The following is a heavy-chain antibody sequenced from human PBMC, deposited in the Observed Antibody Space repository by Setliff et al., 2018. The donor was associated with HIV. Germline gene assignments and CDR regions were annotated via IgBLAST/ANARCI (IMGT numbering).Heavy chain of an antibody. Sequence: SVKVSCKTSGGTFSTYVISWVRQAPGQGLEWMGGIITIFGTPNYAQKFQDRVTITADESTTTVYMELSSLRSEDTAVYYCATDGQQQVATVDHYYMDVWGKGTTVTVSS. CDR2: IITIFGTP. J-gene: IGHJ6*03. CDR1: GGTFSTYV. D-gene: IGHD6-13*01. CDR3: ATDGQQQVATVDHYYMDV. V-gene: IGHV1-69*13.